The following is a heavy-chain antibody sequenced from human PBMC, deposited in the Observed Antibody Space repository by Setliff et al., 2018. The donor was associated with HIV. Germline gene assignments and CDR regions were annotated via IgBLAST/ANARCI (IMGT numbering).Heavy chain of an antibody. CDR1: GGTFSSYA. CDR3: AREGGDSGGYYYWFDP. D-gene: IGHD3-22*01. J-gene: IGHJ5*02. V-gene: IGHV1-69*13. Sequence: GASVKVSCKASGGTFSSYAISWVRQAPGQGLEWMGGIIPIFGTANYAQKFQGRVTITADESTSTAYMELSSLRSEDTAVYYCAREGGDSGGYYYWFDPWGQGTLVTVS. CDR2: IIPIFGTA.